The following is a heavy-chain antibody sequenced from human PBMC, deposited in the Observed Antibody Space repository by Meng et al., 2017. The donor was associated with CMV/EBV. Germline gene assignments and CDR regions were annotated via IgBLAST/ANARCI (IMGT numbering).Heavy chain of an antibody. CDR2: IYHSGST. V-gene: IGHV4-30-2*01. D-gene: IGHD4-17*01. CDR1: AISRGGYS. J-gene: IGHJ3*02. Sequence: AISRGGYSWSWIQQPPGKGLEWIEYIYHSGSTYYNPSLKSRVTISVDRSKNQFSLKLSSVTAADTAVYYCARTIIYGDYQRSHAFDIWGQGTMVTVSS. CDR3: ARTIIYGDYQRSHAFDI.